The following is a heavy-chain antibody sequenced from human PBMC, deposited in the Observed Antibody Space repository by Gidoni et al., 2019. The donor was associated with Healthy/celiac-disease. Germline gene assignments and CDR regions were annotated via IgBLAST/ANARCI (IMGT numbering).Heavy chain of an antibody. CDR3: AKGGRMGDAFDI. J-gene: IGHJ3*02. CDR1: GFTFSSYA. CDR2: ISGSGGST. Sequence: EVQLLESGGGLVQPGGSLRLACAASGFTFSSYAMSWVRQAPGKGLEWVSAISGSGGSTYYADSVKGRFTISRDNSKNTLYLQMNSLRAEDTAVYYCAKGGRMGDAFDIWGQGTMVTVSS. V-gene: IGHV3-23*01.